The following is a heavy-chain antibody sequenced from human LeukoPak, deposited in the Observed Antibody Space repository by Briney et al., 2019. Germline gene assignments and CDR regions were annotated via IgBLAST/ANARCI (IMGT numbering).Heavy chain of an antibody. CDR3: ASSVAVATMVIVYFDY. D-gene: IGHD3-10*01. CDR2: FYYSGST. J-gene: IGHJ4*02. Sequence: SETLSLTCTVSGGSITSSSYYWVWIRQPPGKGLEWIGTFYYSGSTYYNPSLKSRVTISVDTSKNQFSLRLSSVSAADTAVYYCASSVAVATMVIVYFDYWGQGTLVTVSS. V-gene: IGHV4-39*01. CDR1: GGSITSSSYY.